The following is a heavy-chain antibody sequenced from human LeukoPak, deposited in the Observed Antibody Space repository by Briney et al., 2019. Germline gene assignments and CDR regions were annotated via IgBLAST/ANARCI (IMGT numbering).Heavy chain of an antibody. V-gene: IGHV3-23*01. D-gene: IGHD3-9*01. Sequence: GGSLRLSCAASGFTFSSYAMGWVRQGPGKGLDWVSSISGSGGRTYYAASVKGRFTVSRDNSKGTLYLQMNSLRAEDTAVYYCAKGYDILAAYALGFDYWGQGTLVTVSS. CDR1: GFTFSSYA. CDR3: AKGYDILAAYALGFDY. J-gene: IGHJ4*02. CDR2: ISGSGGRT.